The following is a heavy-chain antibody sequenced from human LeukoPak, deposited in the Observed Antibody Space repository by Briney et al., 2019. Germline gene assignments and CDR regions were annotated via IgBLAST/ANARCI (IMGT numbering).Heavy chain of an antibody. CDR1: GFTFSSYW. CDR3: ARDPIVGDTGGGDY. Sequence: GGSLRLSCAASGFTFSSYWMTWVRQAPGKGLEWVSNINGDGSIENYVHSVRGRFSIFRDNAKDAPYLQMNSLRVDDTAIYYCARDPIVGDTGGGDYWGQGTLVTVSS. D-gene: IGHD1-26*01. V-gene: IGHV3-7*01. J-gene: IGHJ4*02. CDR2: INGDGSIE.